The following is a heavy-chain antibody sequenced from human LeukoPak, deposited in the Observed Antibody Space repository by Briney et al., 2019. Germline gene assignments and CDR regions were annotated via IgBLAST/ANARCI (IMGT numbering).Heavy chain of an antibody. J-gene: IGHJ6*03. CDR1: GGTFSSYA. D-gene: IGHD3-10*01. Sequence: SVKVSCKASGGTFSSYAISWVRQAPGQGLEWMGGIIPIFGTANYAQKFQGRVTITADKSTSTAYMELSSLRSDDTAVYYCARGPRITLVRGGQWYFYMDVWGKGTTVTVSS. CDR3: ARGPRITLVRGGQWYFYMDV. CDR2: IIPIFGTA. V-gene: IGHV1-69*06.